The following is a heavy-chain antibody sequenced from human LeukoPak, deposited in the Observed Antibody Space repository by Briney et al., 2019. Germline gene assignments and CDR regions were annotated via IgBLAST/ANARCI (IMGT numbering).Heavy chain of an antibody. J-gene: IGHJ4*02. CDR1: GFTSTNYA. Sequence: PVRSLRLSCAASGFTSTNYAMSWVRQAPGKGLEWVSAISGSGGNTYYADSVKGRFTISRDNSKNTLYLQLHSLRAEDTAIYYCANTPYYYDSSGHYVLRYYFDYWGQGTLLTVSS. CDR2: ISGSGGNT. CDR3: ANTPYYYDSSGHYVLRYYFDY. V-gene: IGHV3-23*01. D-gene: IGHD3-22*01.